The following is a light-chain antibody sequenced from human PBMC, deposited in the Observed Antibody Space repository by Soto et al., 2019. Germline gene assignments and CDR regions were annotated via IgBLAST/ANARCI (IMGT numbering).Light chain of an antibody. J-gene: IGKJ4*01. CDR1: QSVSSK. CDR2: GAS. Sequence: ETVMTQSPATLSVSPGERVTLSCRASQSVSSKLAWYQQKPGQAPRLLIYGASTRATGIPDRFSGGGSGTDFTLTISRLEPEDFAVYYCQQFSSYPLTFGGGTKVDIK. CDR3: QQFSSYPLT. V-gene: IGKV3-15*01.